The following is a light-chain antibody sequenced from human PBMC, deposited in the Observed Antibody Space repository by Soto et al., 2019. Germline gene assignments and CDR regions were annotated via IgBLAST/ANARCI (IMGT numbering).Light chain of an antibody. Sequence: DIQMTQSPSSLSASVGDRVTITCRASQSINTHLAWYQQKPGKAPNLLIYAASSLQSGVPSRFSGSGSGTDFTLSISGLQPEDFGTYHCQQTYCLPLTFGGGTKVESK. V-gene: IGKV1-39*01. CDR2: AAS. CDR3: QQTYCLPLT. J-gene: IGKJ4*01. CDR1: QSINTH.